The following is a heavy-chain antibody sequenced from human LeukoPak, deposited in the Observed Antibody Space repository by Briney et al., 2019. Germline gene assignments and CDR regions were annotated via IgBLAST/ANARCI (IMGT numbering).Heavy chain of an antibody. V-gene: IGHV1-46*01. Sequence: ASVKVSCKASGYTFTGNWMHWVRQAPGQGLEWMGVINPTGDSAAYAQKFRGRLTTTRDTSTNTDYMELSSLRSDDTAVYYCARDVSNENSWWCDYWGQGTLVIVSS. CDR3: ARDVSNENSWWCDY. D-gene: IGHD2-8*02. J-gene: IGHJ4*02. CDR1: GYTFTGNW. CDR2: INPTGDSA.